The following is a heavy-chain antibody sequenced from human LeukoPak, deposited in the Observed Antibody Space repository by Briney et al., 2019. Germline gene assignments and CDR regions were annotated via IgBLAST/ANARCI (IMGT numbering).Heavy chain of an antibody. CDR1: GFTFSDYY. CDR2: INHSGST. Sequence: GSLRLSCAASGFTFSDYYMSWIRQPPGKGLEWIGEINHSGSTNYNPSLKSRVTISVDTSKNQFSLKLSSVTAADTAVYYCARERRVFGVVVPAAQLYYFDYWGQGTLVTVSS. J-gene: IGHJ4*02. V-gene: IGHV4-34*01. D-gene: IGHD2-2*01. CDR3: ARERRVFGVVVPAAQLYYFDY.